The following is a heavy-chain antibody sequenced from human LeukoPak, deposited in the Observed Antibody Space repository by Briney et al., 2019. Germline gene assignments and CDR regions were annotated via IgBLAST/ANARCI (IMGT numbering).Heavy chain of an antibody. CDR2: IYYSGST. D-gene: IGHD3-9*01. CDR3: ARGNYDILTGYYPLDY. CDR1: GASVSSFY. J-gene: IGHJ4*02. V-gene: IGHV4-30-4*08. Sequence: SETLSLTCTVSGASVSSFYWNWIRQPPGKGLEWIGYIYYSGSTYYNPSLKSRVTISVDTSKNQFSLKLSSVTAADTAVYYCARGNYDILTGYYPLDYWGQGTLVTVSS.